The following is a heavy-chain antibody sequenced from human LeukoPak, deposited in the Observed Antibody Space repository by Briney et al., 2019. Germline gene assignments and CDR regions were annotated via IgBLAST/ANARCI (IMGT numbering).Heavy chain of an antibody. CDR3: ASHSSSWYWGMDV. CDR1: GYSFTSYW. J-gene: IGHJ6*04. Sequence: GGSLQISCKGSGYSFTSYWIGWVRQVPGKGLGWMGIIYPGDSDTRYSPSFQGQVTISADKSISTAYLQWSSLKASDTAMYYCASHSSSWYWGMDVWGKGTTVTVSS. CDR2: IYPGDSDT. D-gene: IGHD6-13*01. V-gene: IGHV5-51*01.